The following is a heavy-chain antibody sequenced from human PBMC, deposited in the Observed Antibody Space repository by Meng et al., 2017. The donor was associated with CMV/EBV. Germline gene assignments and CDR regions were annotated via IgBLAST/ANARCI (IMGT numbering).Heavy chain of an antibody. CDR3: ARGGNWFDP. CDR1: GGSFSGYY. CDR2: INHSGST. J-gene: IGHJ5*02. Sequence: GQPQPWGAGMLKPSETLSLPCAVYGGSFSGYYWSWIRQPPGKGLEWIGEINHSGSTNYNPSLKSRVTISVDTSKNQFSLKLSSVTAADTAVYYCARGGNWFDPWGQGTLVTVSS. V-gene: IGHV4-34*01.